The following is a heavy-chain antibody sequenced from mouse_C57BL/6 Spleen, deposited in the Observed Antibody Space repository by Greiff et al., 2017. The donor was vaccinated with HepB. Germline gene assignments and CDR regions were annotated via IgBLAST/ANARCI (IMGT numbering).Heavy chain of an antibody. Sequence: VKVVESGAELVRPGASVTLSCKASGYTFTDYEIHWVKQTPVHGLEWIGAIDPETGGTAYNQKFKGKAILTADKSSSTAYMELRSLTSEDSAVYYCTPWLLRKYFDYWGQGTTLTVSS. CDR2: IDPETGGT. D-gene: IGHD2-3*01. J-gene: IGHJ2*01. CDR1: GYTFTDYE. CDR3: TPWLLRKYFDY. V-gene: IGHV1-15*01.